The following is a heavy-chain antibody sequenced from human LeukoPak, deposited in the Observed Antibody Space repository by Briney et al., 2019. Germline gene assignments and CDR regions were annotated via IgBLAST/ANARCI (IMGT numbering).Heavy chain of an antibody. Sequence: SVKVSCKASGITFNNYAISWVRQTPGQGLEWLGGIIPIFGTTNYAQKFQDRVTITADKSTSTAYMELSSLRSEDTAVYYCARVRYRLAETYIDYWGQGTLVTVSS. D-gene: IGHD3-16*01. V-gene: IGHV1-69*06. CDR1: GITFNNYA. CDR2: IIPIFGTT. CDR3: ARVRYRLAETYIDY. J-gene: IGHJ4*02.